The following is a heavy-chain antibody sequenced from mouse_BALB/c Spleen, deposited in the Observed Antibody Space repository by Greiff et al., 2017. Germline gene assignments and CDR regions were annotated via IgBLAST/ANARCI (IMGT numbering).Heavy chain of an antibody. CDR3: ARGYYGVFDY. Sequence: EVNVVESGGGLVQPGGSRKLSCAASGFTFSSFGMHWVRQAPEKGLEWVAYISSGSSTIYYADTVKGRFTISRDNPKNTLFLQMTSLRSEDTAMYYCARGYYGVFDYWGQGTTLTVSS. CDR2: ISSGSSTI. D-gene: IGHD1-1*01. V-gene: IGHV5-17*02. CDR1: GFTFSSFG. J-gene: IGHJ2*01.